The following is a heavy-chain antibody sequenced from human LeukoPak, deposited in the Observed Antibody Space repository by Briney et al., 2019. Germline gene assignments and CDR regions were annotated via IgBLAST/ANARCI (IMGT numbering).Heavy chain of an antibody. CDR1: GFTFSYYG. CDR2: IRTNGTNK. Sequence: GGSLRLSCAASGFTFSYYGMQWVRQAPGKGLEWMAFIRTNGTNKHYADSEKGRFTISRDDSKNTLYLQMNSLRPEDTAVYYCARAGDYSRGWPRDSWGQGTLVSVS. J-gene: IGHJ5*02. CDR3: ARAGDYSRGWPRDS. V-gene: IGHV3-30*02. D-gene: IGHD6-19*01.